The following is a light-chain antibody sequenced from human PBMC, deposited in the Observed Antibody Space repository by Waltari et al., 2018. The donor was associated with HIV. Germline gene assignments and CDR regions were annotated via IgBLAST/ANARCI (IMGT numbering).Light chain of an antibody. CDR1: QRVSTN. CDR3: QQYNNWPRT. V-gene: IGKV3-15*01. Sequence: ELVMTPSPATLSVTPAARATLSSRASQRVSTNLAWYQQKPGQAPRLLIYGASTRTSGIAARFSGSGSETEFSLTINSLQSEDFAVYYCQQYNNWPRTFGQGTKLEIK. CDR2: GAS. J-gene: IGKJ2*01.